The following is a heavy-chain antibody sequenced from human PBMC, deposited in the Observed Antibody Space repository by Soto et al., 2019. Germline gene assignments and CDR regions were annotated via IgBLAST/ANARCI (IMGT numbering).Heavy chain of an antibody. D-gene: IGHD3-16*02. CDR1: GFTFSTYV. Sequence: EVQLLESGGGLVQPGGSLRLSCATSGFTFSTYVMAWVRQAPGKGLEWVSMISDSGDTTYYADSVKGRFTISRDNSKNTVCLQMTSLTAEDTGIYFCAKVPAPYRYYFDYWGQGTLVTVSS. CDR3: AKVPAPYRYYFDY. CDR2: ISDSGDTT. J-gene: IGHJ4*02. V-gene: IGHV3-23*01.